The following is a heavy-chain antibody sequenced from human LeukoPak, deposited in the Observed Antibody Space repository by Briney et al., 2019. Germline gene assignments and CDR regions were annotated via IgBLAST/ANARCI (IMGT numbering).Heavy chain of an antibody. CDR3: ARDTLERSFDY. CDR1: GFPFSSYG. Sequence: GGSLRLSCAASGFPFSSYGMSWVRQAPGKGLEWVSAITGSSRSTYYADSVKGRFTISRDNSKNTLYLQMNSLRAEDTAVYYCARDTLERSFDYWGQGTLVTVSS. V-gene: IGHV3-23*01. CDR2: ITGSSRST. J-gene: IGHJ4*02. D-gene: IGHD1-1*01.